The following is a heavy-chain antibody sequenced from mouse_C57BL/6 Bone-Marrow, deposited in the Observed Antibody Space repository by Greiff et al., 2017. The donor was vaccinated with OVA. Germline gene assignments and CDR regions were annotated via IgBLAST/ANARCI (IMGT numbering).Heavy chain of an antibody. D-gene: IGHD1-1*01. CDR1: GSTFTSYW. V-gene: IGHV1-64*01. CDR3: ARNHYYGSSLYYFDY. CDR2: IHPNSGST. Sequence: QVQLQQPGAERVKPGASVKLSCKASGSTFTSYWMHWVKQRPGQGLEWIGMIHPNSGSTNYNEKFKSKATLTVDKSSSTAYMQLSSLTSEDSAVYYCARNHYYGSSLYYFDYWGQGTTLTVSS. J-gene: IGHJ2*01.